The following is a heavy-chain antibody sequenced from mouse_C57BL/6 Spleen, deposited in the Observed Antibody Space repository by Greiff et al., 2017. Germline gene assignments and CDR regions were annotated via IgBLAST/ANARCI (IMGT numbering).Heavy chain of an antibody. CDR1: GYTFTSYW. Sequence: VQLQESGTELVKPGASVKLSCKASGYTFTSYWMHWVKQRPGQGLEWIGNINPSNGGTNYNEKFKSKATLTVDKSSSTAYMQRSSLTSEDSAVYYCARSGYDYDEAWFAYWGQGTLVTVSA. CDR2: INPSNGGT. V-gene: IGHV1-53*01. J-gene: IGHJ3*01. CDR3: ARSGYDYDEAWFAY. D-gene: IGHD2-4*01.